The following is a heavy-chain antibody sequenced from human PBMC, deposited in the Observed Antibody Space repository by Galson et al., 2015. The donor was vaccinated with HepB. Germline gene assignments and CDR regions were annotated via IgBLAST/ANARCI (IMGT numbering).Heavy chain of an antibody. Sequence: QSGAEVKKPGESLRISCKGSGYSFTSYWISWVRQMPGKGLEWMGRIDPSDSYTNYSPSFQGHVTISADKSISTAYLQWSSLKASDTAMYYCARHGGGMVATLSGMDVWGQGTTVTVSS. CDR3: ARHGGGMVATLSGMDV. V-gene: IGHV5-10-1*01. CDR2: IDPSDSYT. CDR1: GYSFTSYW. D-gene: IGHD5-12*01. J-gene: IGHJ6*02.